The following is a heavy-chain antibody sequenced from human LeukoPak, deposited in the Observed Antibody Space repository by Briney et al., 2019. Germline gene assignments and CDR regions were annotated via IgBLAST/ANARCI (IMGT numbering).Heavy chain of an antibody. V-gene: IGHV4-39*07. Sequence: SETLSLTCTVSGGSISSSSYYWGWIRQPPGKGLEGIGSIYYSGSTYYNPSLKSRVTISVDTSKNQFSLKLSSVTAADTAVYYCARDQYYYDSSGYWVYFDYWGQGTLVTVSS. CDR2: IYYSGST. J-gene: IGHJ4*02. D-gene: IGHD3-22*01. CDR3: ARDQYYYDSSGYWVYFDY. CDR1: GGSISSSSYY.